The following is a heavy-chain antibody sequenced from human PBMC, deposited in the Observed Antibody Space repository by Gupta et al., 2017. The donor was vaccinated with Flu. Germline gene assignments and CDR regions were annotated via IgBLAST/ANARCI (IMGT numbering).Heavy chain of an antibody. CDR2: LKSEIDGGTA. CDR3: TTDSSGGITFDI. J-gene: IGHJ3*02. D-gene: IGHD3-10*01. V-gene: IGHV3-15*01. CDR1: GFSFRYAY. Sequence: EVQLVESGGGWVKPGGSLRLSCAASGFSFRYAYMNWVRQAPGKGLEWVGRLKSEIDGGTADYAAPVKGRFTISRDDSKNTLWLQMNSLRTEDTAVYYCTTDSSGGITFDIWGQGTPVTVSA.